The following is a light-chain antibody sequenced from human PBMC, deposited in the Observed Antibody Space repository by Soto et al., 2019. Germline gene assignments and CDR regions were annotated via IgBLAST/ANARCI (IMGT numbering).Light chain of an antibody. V-gene: IGLV2-14*01. Sequence: QSVLTQPASVSGSPGQSITISCTGTSSDVGAYDYVSWYQQHPGKAPKFMIYEVTNRPPGVSHRFSGSKSGNTASPTISGLQAEDEADYYCSSYTSTSTYVFGTGTKVTVL. CDR3: SSYTSTSTYV. J-gene: IGLJ1*01. CDR2: EVT. CDR1: SSDVGAYDY.